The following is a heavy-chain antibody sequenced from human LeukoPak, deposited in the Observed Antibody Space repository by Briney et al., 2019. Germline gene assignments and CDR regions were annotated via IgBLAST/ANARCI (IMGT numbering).Heavy chain of an antibody. CDR2: ISAYNGNA. CDR1: GYTFTSYG. CDR3: ASLDRENWFDP. J-gene: IGHJ5*02. D-gene: IGHD2-2*03. V-gene: IGHV1-18*01. Sequence: ASVKVSCKASGYTFTSYGISWVRQAPGQGLEWMGWISAYNGNANYAQKLQGRVTMTTDTSTSTAYMELRSLRSDDTAVYYCASLDRENWFDPWGQGTLVTVSS.